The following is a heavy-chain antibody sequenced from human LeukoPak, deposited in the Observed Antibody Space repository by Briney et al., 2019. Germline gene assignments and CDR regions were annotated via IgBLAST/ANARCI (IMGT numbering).Heavy chain of an antibody. J-gene: IGHJ4*02. CDR2: IWYDGSNK. Sequence: GGSLRLSCAASGFTFSSYGMHWVRQAPGKGLEWVAVIWYDGSNKYYADSVKGRFTISRDNSKNTLYLQMNSLRAEDTAVYYCARGGGSGWWGALDYWGQGTLVTVSS. CDR3: ARGGGSGWWGALDY. D-gene: IGHD6-19*01. CDR1: GFTFSSYG. V-gene: IGHV3-33*01.